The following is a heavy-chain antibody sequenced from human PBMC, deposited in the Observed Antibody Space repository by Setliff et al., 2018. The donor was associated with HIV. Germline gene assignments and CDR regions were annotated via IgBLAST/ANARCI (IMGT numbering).Heavy chain of an antibody. CDR1: GYTFTSYD. J-gene: IGHJ3*02. V-gene: IGHV1-8*02. Sequence: GASVKVSCKASGYTFTSYDINWVRRATGQGLEWMGWMNPNSGNTGYAQKFQGRVTMTRNTSISTTYMELSSLRSEDTAVYYCARRITGLDAFDIWGQGTMVTVSS. CDR2: MNPNSGNT. D-gene: IGHD2-8*02. CDR3: ARRITGLDAFDI.